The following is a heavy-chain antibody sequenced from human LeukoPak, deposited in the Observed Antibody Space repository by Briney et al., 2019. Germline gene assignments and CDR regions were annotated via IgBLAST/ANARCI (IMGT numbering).Heavy chain of an antibody. J-gene: IGHJ4*02. V-gene: IGHV3-23*01. Sequence: LPGGSLRLSCAGYGFTFYNYAMSWVRQAPGKGLEWVSSVSGDGQRTFYADSVKGRFTISRDNSMNTLGLQMNSLRAEDTAVYYCAKEQDNRLLLSHFDYWGQGILVTVSS. CDR3: AKEQDNRLLLSHFDY. CDR1: GFTFYNYA. D-gene: IGHD2-2*01. CDR2: VSGDGQRT.